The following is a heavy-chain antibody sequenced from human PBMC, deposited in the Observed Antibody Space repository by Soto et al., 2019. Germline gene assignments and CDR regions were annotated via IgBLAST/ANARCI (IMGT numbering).Heavy chain of an antibody. D-gene: IGHD6-6*01. Sequence: EVRLLESGGGLEQPGGSLRLSCVASGFTFSNYAMSWVRRAPGQGLEWVSSISGSGDNSYYANSVKGRLTISRDNSKNTLFLQMNSLSAEDTAIYYCAKARDASTGQFDCWGQGTLVTVSS. V-gene: IGHV3-23*01. J-gene: IGHJ4*02. CDR1: GFTFSNYA. CDR2: ISGSGDNS. CDR3: AKARDASTGQFDC.